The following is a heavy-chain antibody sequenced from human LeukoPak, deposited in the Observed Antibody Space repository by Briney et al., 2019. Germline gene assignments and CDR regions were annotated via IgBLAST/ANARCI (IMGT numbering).Heavy chain of an antibody. V-gene: IGHV6-1*01. CDR2: TYYRSKWYN. CDR1: GDSLSSSSAV. D-gene: IGHD4-23*01. CDR3: ARNGGNSDVDD. J-gene: IGHJ4*02. Sequence: SQTLSLTCAISGDSLSSSSAVWNWIRQSPSRGLEWVGRTYYRSKWYNDYAASVNGRITINPDTSKSQFSLKLSSVNAADTAVYYCARNGGNSDVDDWGQGTLVTVSS.